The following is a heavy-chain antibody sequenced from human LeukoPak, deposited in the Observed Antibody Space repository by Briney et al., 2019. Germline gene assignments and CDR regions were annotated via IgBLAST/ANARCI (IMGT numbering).Heavy chain of an antibody. V-gene: IGHV3-7*03. Sequence: GGSLRLSCAASGFTFSSYWMSWVRQAPGKGLEWVANIKQDGSEKYYVDSVKGRFTISRDNAKNSLYLQMNSLRAEDTAVYYCARVEGHYYYDYGMDVWGKGTTVTVSS. CDR3: ARVEGHYYYDYGMDV. CDR2: IKQDGSEK. J-gene: IGHJ6*04. CDR1: GFTFSSYW.